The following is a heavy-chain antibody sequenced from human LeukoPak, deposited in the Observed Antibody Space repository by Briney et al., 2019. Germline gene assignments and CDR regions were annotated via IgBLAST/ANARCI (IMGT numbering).Heavy chain of an antibody. Sequence: ASVKVSCKASGYTFTGYYMHWVRQAPGQGLEWMGWINPNSGGTNYAQKFQGRVTMTRDTSISTAYMELSRLRSDDTAVYYCPRDRQQLLSLYYGMDVWGQGTTVTVSS. J-gene: IGHJ6*02. CDR3: PRDRQQLLSLYYGMDV. CDR2: INPNSGGT. CDR1: GYTFTGYY. D-gene: IGHD2-2*01. V-gene: IGHV1-2*02.